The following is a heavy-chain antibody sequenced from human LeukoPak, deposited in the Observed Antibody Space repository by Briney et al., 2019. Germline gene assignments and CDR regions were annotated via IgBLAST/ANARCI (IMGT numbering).Heavy chain of an antibody. J-gene: IGHJ4*02. CDR2: ISYDGSNK. V-gene: IGHV3-30*18. CDR1: GFTFSSYG. Sequence: GRSLRLSCAASGFTFSSYGMHWVRQAPGKGLEWVAVISYDGSNKYYADSVKGRFTTSRDNSKNTLYLQMNSLRAEDTAVYYCAKGTYSYGYPPDYWGQGTLVTVSS. D-gene: IGHD5-18*01. CDR3: AKGTYSYGYPPDY.